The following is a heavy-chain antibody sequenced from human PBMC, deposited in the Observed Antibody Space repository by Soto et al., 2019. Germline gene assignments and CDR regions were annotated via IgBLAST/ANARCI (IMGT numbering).Heavy chain of an antibody. CDR1: GGSINSNNYY. CDR2: IYYDGST. CDR3: GKVVVAATRHTDFDS. V-gene: IGHV4-39*01. J-gene: IGHJ4*02. Sequence: SETLSLTCTVSGGSINSNNYYWAWIRQPPGKGLAWIASIYYDGSTYYNTSLKSRVTISRDTSKNQFSLRLSSVTAADTAVYYCGKVVVAATRHTDFDSWGQGTLVTVSS. D-gene: IGHD2-15*01.